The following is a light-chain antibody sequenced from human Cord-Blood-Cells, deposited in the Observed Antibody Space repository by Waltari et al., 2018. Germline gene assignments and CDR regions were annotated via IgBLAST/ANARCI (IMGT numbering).Light chain of an antibody. J-gene: IGKJ3*01. Sequence: EIVMTQSPATLSVSPGERATLSCRASQSVSSNLAWYQQKPGQAPRLLIYGASTRATGIPARFSGSWSGTEFTLTISSLQSEDFAVYYCQQYNNWPPGTFGPGTKVDIK. V-gene: IGKV3-15*01. CDR3: QQYNNWPPGT. CDR1: QSVSSN. CDR2: GAS.